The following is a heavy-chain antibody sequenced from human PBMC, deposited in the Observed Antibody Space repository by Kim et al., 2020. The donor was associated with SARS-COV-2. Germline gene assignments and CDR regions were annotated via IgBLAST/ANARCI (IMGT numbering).Heavy chain of an antibody. Sequence: GGSLRLSCAASGFTFSSYAMSWVRQAPGKGLEWVSAISGSGGSTYYADSVKGRFTISRDNSKNTLYLQMNSLRAEDTAVYYCAKDEDEAVYYYGMDVWGQGTTVTVSS. V-gene: IGHV3-23*01. J-gene: IGHJ6*02. CDR1: GFTFSSYA. D-gene: IGHD6-19*01. CDR2: ISGSGGST. CDR3: AKDEDEAVYYYGMDV.